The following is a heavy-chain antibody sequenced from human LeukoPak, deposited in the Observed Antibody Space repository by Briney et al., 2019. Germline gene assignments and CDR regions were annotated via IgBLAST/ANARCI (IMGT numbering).Heavy chain of an antibody. J-gene: IGHJ4*02. CDR3: ARGKRGYSSSWYDY. V-gene: IGHV4-59*12. Sequence: SETLSLTCTVSGDSISSYYWSWIRQPPGKGLEWIGNIYYSGSTNHNPSLKSRVTISVDTSKNQFSLKLSSVTAADTAVYYCARGKRGYSSSWYDYWGQGTLVTVSS. D-gene: IGHD6-13*01. CDR1: GDSISSYY. CDR2: IYYSGST.